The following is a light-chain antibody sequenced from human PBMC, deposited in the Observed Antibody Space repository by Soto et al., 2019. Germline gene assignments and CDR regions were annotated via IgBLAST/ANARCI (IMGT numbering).Light chain of an antibody. J-gene: IGKJ1*01. Sequence: DIQMTQSPSTLSASVGDRVTITCRASQSISTWLAWYQQKPGKAPKLLIYKASSLESGVPSRFSGSGSGTELTITISSLQPDDCETYDCQQYNSYLWTFGQGTKVDIK. CDR1: QSISTW. V-gene: IGKV1-5*03. CDR3: QQYNSYLWT. CDR2: KAS.